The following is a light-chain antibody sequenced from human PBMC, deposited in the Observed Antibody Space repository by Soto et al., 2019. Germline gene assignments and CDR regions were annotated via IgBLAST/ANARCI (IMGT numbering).Light chain of an antibody. Sequence: VVLTQSPATLSLSPGERATRSCRPSLSVSVYLDWYQQKPGQPPRLLISDASTRAAGVPVRFSGGGSGTEFTLTISSLQSEDFAVYYCQQYKSWPPVTFGGGTKVDIK. CDR1: LSVSVY. J-gene: IGKJ4*01. CDR2: DAS. CDR3: QQYKSWPPVT. V-gene: IGKV3-11*01.